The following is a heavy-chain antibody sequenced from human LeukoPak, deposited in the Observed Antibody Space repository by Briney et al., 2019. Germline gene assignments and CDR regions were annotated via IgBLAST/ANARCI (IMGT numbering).Heavy chain of an antibody. D-gene: IGHD3-22*01. Sequence: ASVKVSCKASGYTFTSYAMNWVRQAPGQGLEWMGWINTNTGNPTYAQGFTGRFVFSLYTSVSTAYLQISSLKAEDTAVYYCARDQSGGRGQSRLLLLYFDYWGQGTLVTVSS. CDR2: INTNTGNP. CDR1: GYTFTSYA. J-gene: IGHJ4*02. CDR3: ARDQSGGRGQSRLLLLYFDY. V-gene: IGHV7-4-1*02.